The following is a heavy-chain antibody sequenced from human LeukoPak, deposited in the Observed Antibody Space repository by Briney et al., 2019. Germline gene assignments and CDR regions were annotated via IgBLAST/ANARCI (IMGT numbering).Heavy chain of an antibody. CDR3: ARIGDGYNAGEGFDY. CDR1: GGSISSSSYY. D-gene: IGHD5-24*01. J-gene: IGHJ4*02. V-gene: IGHV4-39*07. CDR2: INYRGNT. Sequence: SETLSLTCTVSGGSISSSSYYWGWIRQPPGKGLDWIGIINYRGNTYYNPSLKSRVTISVDTSKNQFSLRLRSVTAADTAVYYCARIGDGYNAGEGFDYWGQGTLVTVSS.